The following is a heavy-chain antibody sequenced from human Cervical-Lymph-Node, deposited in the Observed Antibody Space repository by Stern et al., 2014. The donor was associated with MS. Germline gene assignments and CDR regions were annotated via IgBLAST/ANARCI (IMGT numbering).Heavy chain of an antibody. CDR3: ARDSRHYDASYYFDS. J-gene: IGHJ4*02. CDR2: GIPIFGTA. D-gene: IGHD3-16*01. CDR1: GGTFSSYA. V-gene: IGHV1-69*01. Sequence: VQLVESGAEGKKPGSSVKVSCKASGGTFSSYAINWVRQAPGQGPEWMGGGIPIFGTANCAQKFQGRVTITADESTSTAYMELSSLRSEDTAVYYCARDSRHYDASYYFDSWGQGTLVTVSS.